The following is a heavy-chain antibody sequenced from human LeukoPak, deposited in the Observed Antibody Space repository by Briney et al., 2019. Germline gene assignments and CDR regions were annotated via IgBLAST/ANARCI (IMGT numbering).Heavy chain of an antibody. V-gene: IGHV3-48*01. J-gene: IGHJ3*02. CDR3: ARDSSGYDFWSGYYTWPKGDAFDI. D-gene: IGHD3-3*01. CDR2: ISSSSSTI. Sequence: GRSLRLSCAASGFTFSSYSINWVRQAPAKGLEWVSYISSSSSTIYYADSVKGRFTFSRDNAKNSLYLQMDSLRAEETAVYYCARDSSGYDFWSGYYTWPKGDAFDIWGQGTMVTVSS. CDR1: GFTFSSYS.